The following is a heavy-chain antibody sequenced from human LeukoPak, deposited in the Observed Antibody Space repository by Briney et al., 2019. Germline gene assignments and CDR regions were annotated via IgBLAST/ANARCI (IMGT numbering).Heavy chain of an antibody. V-gene: IGHV1-2*02. Sequence: ASVKVSCKASGYTFTGYYMHWVRQAPGQGLEWMGWINPNSGGTNYAQKFQGRVTLTRATSISTAYMELSRLRSDDTAVYYCARDFFVGATDPFAYWGQGTLVTVSS. CDR1: GYTFTGYY. CDR2: INPNSGGT. J-gene: IGHJ4*02. D-gene: IGHD1-26*01. CDR3: ARDFFVGATDPFAY.